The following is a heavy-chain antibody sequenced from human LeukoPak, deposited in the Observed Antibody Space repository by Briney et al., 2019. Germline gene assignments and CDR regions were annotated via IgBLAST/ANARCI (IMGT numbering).Heavy chain of an antibody. CDR3: ARDPNYYDSSGSSGLFDY. V-gene: IGHV1-69*13. D-gene: IGHD3-22*01. Sequence: GASVKVSCKASGYTFTAYYMHWVRQAPGQGLEWMGGIIPIFGTANYAQKFQGRVTITADESTSTAYMELSSLRSEDTAVYYCARDPNYYDSSGSSGLFDYWGQGTLVTVSS. CDR2: IIPIFGTA. J-gene: IGHJ4*02. CDR1: GYTFTAYY.